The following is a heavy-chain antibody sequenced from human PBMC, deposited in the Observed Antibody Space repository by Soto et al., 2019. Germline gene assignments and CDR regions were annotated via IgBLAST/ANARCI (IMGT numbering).Heavy chain of an antibody. CDR3: AREKFITIFGVPEGSFDY. D-gene: IGHD3-3*01. J-gene: IGHJ4*02. Sequence: GGSLRLSCAASGFTFSSYGMHWVRQAPGKGLEWVAVIWYDGSNKYYADSVKGRFTISRDNSKNTLYLQMNSLRAEDTAVYYCAREKFITIFGVPEGSFDYWGQGTLVTVSS. CDR1: GFTFSSYG. CDR2: IWYDGSNK. V-gene: IGHV3-33*01.